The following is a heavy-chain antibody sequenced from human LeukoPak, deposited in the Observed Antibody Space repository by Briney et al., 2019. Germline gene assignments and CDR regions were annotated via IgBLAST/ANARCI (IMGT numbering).Heavy chain of an antibody. CDR3: ARERRFCTSTSCYCFFDY. V-gene: IGHV3-64*01. CDR2: ISHNGGST. J-gene: IGHJ4*02. D-gene: IGHD2-2*01. Sequence: PGGSLRLPCAASGFTLSDYAMHWVRQAPGKGLEYVSAISHNGGSTYYAHSVKGRFTISRDNSKNTLYLQLGSLRDEDMAVYYCARERRFCTSTSCYCFFDYWGQGTLVTVSS. CDR1: GFTLSDYA.